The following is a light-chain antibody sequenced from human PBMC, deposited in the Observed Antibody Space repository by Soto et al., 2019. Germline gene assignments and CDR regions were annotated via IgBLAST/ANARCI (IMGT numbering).Light chain of an antibody. CDR1: QSVPHSY. CDR3: QQRGNRPPWT. V-gene: IGKV3D-20*02. Sequence: EIVLTQSPGTLSLSPGERATLSCRASQSVPHSYLVWYQQKPGQAPRLLIYDASNRATGIPARFSGSGSGTDFTLTISSLEPEDFAVYYCQQRGNRPPWTFGQGTKVDIK. J-gene: IGKJ1*01. CDR2: DAS.